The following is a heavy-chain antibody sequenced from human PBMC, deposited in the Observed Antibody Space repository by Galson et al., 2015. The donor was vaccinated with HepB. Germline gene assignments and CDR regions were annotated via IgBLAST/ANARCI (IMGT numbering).Heavy chain of an antibody. J-gene: IGHJ4*02. CDR3: ARGGVVGGTDY. V-gene: IGHV3-74*01. Sequence: SLRLSCAASGFPFSSYFMDWVRQAPGKGLVWVSDTSRDGSVTGYADSVKGRFTISRDNAKNMLYLQMNSLRVDDAAIYYCARGGVVGGTDYWGQGTLVTVSS. D-gene: IGHD6-19*01. CDR1: GFPFSSYF. CDR2: TSRDGSVT.